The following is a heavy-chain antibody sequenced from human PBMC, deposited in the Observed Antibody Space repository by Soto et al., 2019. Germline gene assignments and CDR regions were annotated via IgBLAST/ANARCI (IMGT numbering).Heavy chain of an antibody. J-gene: IGHJ6*02. V-gene: IGHV4-30-4*01. CDR1: GGSISSGDYY. Sequence: QVQLQESGPGLVKPSQTLSLTCTVSGGSISSGDYYWSWIRQPPGKGLEWIGYINYSGRTYYNPSLKSRVTISVDTSKNQVSLKLSSVTAADTAVYYCAASGPYYYYGMDVWGQGTTVTVSS. CDR3: AASGPYYYYGMDV. CDR2: INYSGRT. D-gene: IGHD6-6*01.